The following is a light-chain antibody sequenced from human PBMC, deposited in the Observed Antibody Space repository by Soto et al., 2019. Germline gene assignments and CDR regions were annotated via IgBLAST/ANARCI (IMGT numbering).Light chain of an antibody. V-gene: IGLV2-14*01. CDR3: FSFTSITTYV. CDR2: EVN. J-gene: IGLJ1*01. Sequence: SVLTQPASLSRSPGQSITISCTGTSSDIGAYDYVSWFQQHPGKAPKLMISEVNNRPSGVSNRFSGSKSGNTAYLTISGLQVEDEAEYFCFSFTSITTYVFGTGTKVTVL. CDR1: SSDIGAYDY.